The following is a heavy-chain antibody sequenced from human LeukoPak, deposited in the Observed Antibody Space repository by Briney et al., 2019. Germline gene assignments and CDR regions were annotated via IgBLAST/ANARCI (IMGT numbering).Heavy chain of an antibody. CDR1: GFTFSSYE. J-gene: IGHJ2*01. CDR2: ISSSSSYI. D-gene: IGHD4-17*01. Sequence: YPGGSLRLSCAASGFTFSSYEMNWVRQAPGKGLEWVSSISSSSSYIYYADSVKGRFTISRDNAKNSLYLQMNSLRAEDTAVYYCARDHSPSTVTTVGYFDLWGRGTLVTVSS. V-gene: IGHV3-21*01. CDR3: ARDHSPSTVTTVGYFDL.